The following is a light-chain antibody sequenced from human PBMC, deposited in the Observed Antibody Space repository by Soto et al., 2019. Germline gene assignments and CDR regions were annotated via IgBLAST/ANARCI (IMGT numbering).Light chain of an antibody. Sequence: QSVLTQPPSASGTPGQRVTISCSGSSSNIGSNTVNWYQQLPGTAPKLLIYSNNQRPSGVPDRFSGSKSGTSASLAISGLQSEEEADYSCAAWDDSLNAVVFGGGTKVTVL. V-gene: IGLV1-44*01. CDR2: SNN. CDR3: AAWDDSLNAVV. J-gene: IGLJ2*01. CDR1: SSNIGSNT.